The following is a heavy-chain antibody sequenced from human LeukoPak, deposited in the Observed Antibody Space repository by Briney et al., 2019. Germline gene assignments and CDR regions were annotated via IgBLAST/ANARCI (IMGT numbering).Heavy chain of an antibody. CDR1: GYTFTSYG. CDR3: ARVSAPPDYGDYVSENWFDP. CDR2: ISAYNKR. Sequence: GASVKVSCKASGYTFTSYGINWVRQAPGQGLEWMGWISAYNKRNYAQKFQGRGTMTTDTSTSTAYMELRNLRSDDTAVYYCARVSAPPDYGDYVSENWFDPWGQGTLVTVSS. D-gene: IGHD4-17*01. V-gene: IGHV1-18*01. J-gene: IGHJ5*02.